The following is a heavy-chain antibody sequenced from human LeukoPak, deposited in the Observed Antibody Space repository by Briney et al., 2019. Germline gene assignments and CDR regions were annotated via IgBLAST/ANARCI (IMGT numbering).Heavy chain of an antibody. D-gene: IGHD3-9*01. V-gene: IGHV3-20*04. CDR3: ARGFDGNFDY. CDR1: GFTFDDYG. Sequence: GGSLRLSCAASGFTFDDYGMSWVRQAPGKGLEWVSGINWNGDNTDYADSVKGRFTISRDNAKNSLYLQMNSLRAEDTALYYCARGFDGNFDYWGQGTLVTVSP. J-gene: IGHJ4*02. CDR2: INWNGDNT.